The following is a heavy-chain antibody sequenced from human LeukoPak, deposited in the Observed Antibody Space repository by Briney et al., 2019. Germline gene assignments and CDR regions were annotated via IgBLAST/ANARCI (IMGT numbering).Heavy chain of an antibody. J-gene: IGHJ6*03. Sequence: PGGSLRLSCAASGFTFSSHALHWVRQAPGKGLEWVAVISSDGSYKYYADSVKGRFTISRDNSKNTLYLQMNSLRAEDTAIYYCAKNGDRGAYCTGGTCYPYFYYYMDVWGKGTTVTI. CDR2: ISSDGSYK. CDR1: GFTFSSHA. V-gene: IGHV3-30*04. CDR3: AKNGDRGAYCTGGTCYPYFYYYMDV. D-gene: IGHD2-15*01.